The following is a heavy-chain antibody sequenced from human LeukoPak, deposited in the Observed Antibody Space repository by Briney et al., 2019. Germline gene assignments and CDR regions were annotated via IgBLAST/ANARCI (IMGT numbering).Heavy chain of an antibody. J-gene: IGHJ4*02. Sequence: ASVKVSCKASGYTFTGYYMHWVRQAPGQGLEWMGWINPNSGGTNYAQKFQGRVTMARDTSISTAYMELSRLRSDDTAVYYCAGSSSWSYFGPFDYWGQGTLVTVSS. CDR2: INPNSGGT. D-gene: IGHD1-26*01. CDR3: AGSSSWSYFGPFDY. V-gene: IGHV1-2*02. CDR1: GYTFTGYY.